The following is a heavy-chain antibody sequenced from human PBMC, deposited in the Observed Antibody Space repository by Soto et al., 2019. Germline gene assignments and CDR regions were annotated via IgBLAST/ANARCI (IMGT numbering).Heavy chain of an antibody. CDR3: ARAPHSWIHNCFDP. D-gene: IGHD1-26*01. Sequence: GGSLRLSCAASGFTFSSYEMNWVRQAPGKGLEWVSYISSSGTIIYYADSVKGRFTISRDNAKNSLYLQMNSLRVEDTALYYCARAPHSWIHNCFDPWGQGTLVTVSS. V-gene: IGHV3-48*03. CDR2: ISSSGTII. J-gene: IGHJ5*02. CDR1: GFTFSSYE.